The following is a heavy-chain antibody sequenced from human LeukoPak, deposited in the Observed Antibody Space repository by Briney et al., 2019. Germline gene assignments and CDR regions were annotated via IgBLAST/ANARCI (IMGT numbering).Heavy chain of an antibody. J-gene: IGHJ3*02. CDR2: IYTSGST. CDR3: ARQGSSSWYKAFDI. D-gene: IGHD6-13*01. Sequence: SETLSLTCTVSGGSISSGSYYWSWIRQPAGKGLEWIGRIYTSGSTNYNPSLKSRVTISVDTSKNQFSLKLSSATAADTAVYYCARQGSSSWYKAFDIWGQGTMVTVSS. CDR1: GGSISSGSYY. V-gene: IGHV4-61*02.